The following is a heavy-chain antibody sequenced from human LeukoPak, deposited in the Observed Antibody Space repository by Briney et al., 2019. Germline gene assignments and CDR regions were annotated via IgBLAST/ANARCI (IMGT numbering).Heavy chain of an antibody. D-gene: IGHD4-23*01. CDR1: GFTFSSYW. Sequence: GGSLRLSCAASGFTFSSYWMHWVRQAPGKGLVWVSRINSDGSSTSYADSVKGRFTISRDNAKNTLYLQMNSLRAEDTALYYCAKDITSTVVTPGFDYWGQGTLVTVSS. CDR3: AKDITSTVVTPGFDY. J-gene: IGHJ4*02. V-gene: IGHV3-74*01. CDR2: INSDGSST.